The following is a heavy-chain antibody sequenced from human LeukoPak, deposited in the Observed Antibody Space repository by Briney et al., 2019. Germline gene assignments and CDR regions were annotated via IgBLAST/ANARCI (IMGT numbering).Heavy chain of an antibody. D-gene: IGHD2-15*01. CDR1: GFTFSSYS. J-gene: IGHJ6*03. CDR2: ISSSSSYI. Sequence: GGSLRLSCAASGFTFSSYSMNWVRQAPGKGLEWVSSISSSSSYIYYADSVKGRFTISRDNAKNSLYLQMNSLRAEDAAVYYCGRVPPLGYCSGGSCLLYYYYYMDVWGKGTTVTVSS. CDR3: GRVPPLGYCSGGSCLLYYYYYMDV. V-gene: IGHV3-21*01.